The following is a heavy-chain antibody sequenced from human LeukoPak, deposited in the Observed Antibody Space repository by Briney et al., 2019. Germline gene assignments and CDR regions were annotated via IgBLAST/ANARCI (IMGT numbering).Heavy chain of an antibody. V-gene: IGHV3-66*01. CDR2: MYTGGST. J-gene: IGHJ4*02. D-gene: IGHD3-22*01. Sequence: GGSLRLSCAASGFTVSSNYMSWVRQAPGKGLEWVSLMYTGGSTYYADSVRGRFTISRDNSKNTLSLQMNSLRVEDTAIYYCTRSGYRHPYHFDSWGQGTLVTVSS. CDR3: TRSGYRHPYHFDS. CDR1: GFTVSSNY.